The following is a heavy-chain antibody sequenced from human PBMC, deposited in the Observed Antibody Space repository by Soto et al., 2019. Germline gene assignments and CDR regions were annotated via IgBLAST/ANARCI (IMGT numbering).Heavy chain of an antibody. D-gene: IGHD1-7*01. V-gene: IGHV4-30-4*01. CDR3: ATMGTPATGLYYFDN. CDR2: MSYSGST. Sequence: SETLSLTCTVSGGSISSGNYYWSWIRQPPGKGLEWIGFMSYSGSTSYNASLKSRVTMSVDTSKSQFSLNLSIVTAADTAVYYCATMGTPATGLYYFDNWGQGTLVTVSS. CDR1: GGSISSGNYY. J-gene: IGHJ4*02.